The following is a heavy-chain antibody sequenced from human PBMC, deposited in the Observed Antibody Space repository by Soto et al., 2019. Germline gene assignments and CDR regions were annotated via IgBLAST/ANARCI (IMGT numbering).Heavy chain of an antibody. Sequence: QVQLQESGPGLVKPSDILSLTCNVSGGSIRSGGYYWGWIRQAPWKGLEWIGYIHYRGRTSYNPSLESRVSISLDTSGHQFSLTLTSVTAADTAVYYCARCRDAFGFDSWGQGTLVTVSS. CDR2: IHYRGRT. CDR3: ARCRDAFGFDS. D-gene: IGHD2-15*01. V-gene: IGHV4-31*03. J-gene: IGHJ4*02. CDR1: GGSIRSGGYY.